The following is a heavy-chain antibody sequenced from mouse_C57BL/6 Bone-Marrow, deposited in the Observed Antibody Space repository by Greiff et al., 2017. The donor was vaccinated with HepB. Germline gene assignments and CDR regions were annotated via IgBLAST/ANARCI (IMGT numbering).Heavy chain of an antibody. J-gene: IGHJ2*01. CDR3: ARDLDYFDY. CDR2: INYDGSST. Sequence: EVKVVESEGGLVQPGSSMKLSCTASGFTFSDYYMAWVRQVPEKGLEWVANINYDGSSTYYLDSLQSRFIISRDNAKNILYLQMSSLKSEDTATYYCARDLDYFDYWCQGTTLTVSS. V-gene: IGHV5-16*01. CDR1: GFTFSDYY.